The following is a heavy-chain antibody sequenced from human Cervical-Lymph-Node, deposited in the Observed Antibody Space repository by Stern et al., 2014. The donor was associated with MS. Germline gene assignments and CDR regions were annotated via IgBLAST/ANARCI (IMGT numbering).Heavy chain of an antibody. V-gene: IGHV1-58*01. CDR2: IVVGSGNT. CDR3: AANGDSTQGAYYYGMDV. CDR1: GFTFTSSA. Sequence: HLVESGPEVKKPGTSVKVSCKASGFTFTSSAVQWVRQARGQRLEWIGWIVVGSGNTNYAQKFQERVTITRDMSTSTAYMELSSLRSEDTAVYYCAANGDSTQGAYYYGMDVWGQGTTVTVSS. D-gene: IGHD2-2*01. J-gene: IGHJ6*02.